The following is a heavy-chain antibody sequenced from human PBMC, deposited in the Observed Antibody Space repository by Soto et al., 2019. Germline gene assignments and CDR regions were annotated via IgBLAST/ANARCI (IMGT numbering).Heavy chain of an antibody. CDR2: IVVGSGNT. CDR3: AAEGAAALYYYYGMDV. Sequence: ASVKVSCKASGFTFTSSAVQWVRQARGQRLEWIGWIVVGSGNTNYAQKFQERVTITRDMSTSTAYMELSSLRSEDTAVYYCAAEGAAALYYYYGMDVWGQGTTVTVSS. V-gene: IGHV1-58*01. D-gene: IGHD6-13*01. J-gene: IGHJ6*02. CDR1: GFTFTSSA.